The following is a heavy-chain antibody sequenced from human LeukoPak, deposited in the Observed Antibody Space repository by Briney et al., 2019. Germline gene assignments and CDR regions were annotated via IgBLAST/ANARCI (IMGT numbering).Heavy chain of an antibody. Sequence: PGRSLRLSCGASGFTFSSYAMHWVRQAPGMGLEWVAVTSYDGNNQYYADSVKGRFTISRDNSKNTLYLQVNSLRAEDTAVYYCARDLWDYYSGMDVWGQGTTVTVS. CDR1: GFTFSSYA. D-gene: IGHD1-26*01. CDR3: ARDLWDYYSGMDV. CDR2: TSYDGNNQ. V-gene: IGHV3-30-3*01. J-gene: IGHJ6*02.